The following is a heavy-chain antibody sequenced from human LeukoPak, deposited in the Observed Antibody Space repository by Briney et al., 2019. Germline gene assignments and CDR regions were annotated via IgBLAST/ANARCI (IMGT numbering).Heavy chain of an antibody. V-gene: IGHV6-1*01. Sequence: SQTLSLTCAISGDSVSSNSAAWNWIKQSPSRGLEWLGRTYYRSKWYNDYAVSVKSRITINPDTSKNQFSLQLNSVTPEDTAVYYCARVWGAAAGTATPRSGHFDYWGQGTLVTVSS. J-gene: IGHJ4*02. CDR3: ARVWGAAAGTATPRSGHFDY. CDR2: TYYRSKWYN. D-gene: IGHD6-13*01. CDR1: GDSVSSNSAA.